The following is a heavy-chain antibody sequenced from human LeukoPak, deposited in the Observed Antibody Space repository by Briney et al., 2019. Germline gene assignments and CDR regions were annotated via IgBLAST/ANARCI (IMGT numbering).Heavy chain of an antibody. D-gene: IGHD3-10*01. CDR1: GGTFSSYA. Sequence: SVKVSCKASGGTFSSYAISWVRQAPGQGLEWMGGIIPIFGTANYAQKFQGRVTITADESTSTAYMELSSLRSEDTAVCYCAIILRYDAFDIWGQGTMVTVSS. V-gene: IGHV1-69*01. CDR2: IIPIFGTA. CDR3: AIILRYDAFDI. J-gene: IGHJ3*02.